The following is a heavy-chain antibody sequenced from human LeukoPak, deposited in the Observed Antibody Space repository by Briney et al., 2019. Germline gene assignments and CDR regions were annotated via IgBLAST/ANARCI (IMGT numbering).Heavy chain of an antibody. CDR2: IFYSGSTT. Sequence: PSETLSLTCTVSGGSITSYYWTWIRQPPGKGLEWIGYIFYSGSTTNYNPSLRGRATISVDASKNQFSLRLRSVTAADTAVYYCARVGDWNDLVYWGQGTLVSVSS. V-gene: IGHV4-59*01. D-gene: IGHD1-1*01. CDR1: GGSITSYY. J-gene: IGHJ4*02. CDR3: ARVGDWNDLVY.